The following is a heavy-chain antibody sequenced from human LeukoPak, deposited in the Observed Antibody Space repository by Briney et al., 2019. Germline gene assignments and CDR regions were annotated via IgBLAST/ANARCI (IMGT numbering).Heavy chain of an antibody. CDR2: IIPIFGTA. Sequence: ASVKVSCKASGGTFSSYAISWVRQAPGQGLEWMGGIIPIFGTANYAQKFQGRVTITADESTSTAYMELSSLRSEDTAVYYCARDHLTTIVGATYYYYGMDVWGQGTTVTVSS. J-gene: IGHJ6*02. CDR1: GGTFSSYA. D-gene: IGHD1-26*01. CDR3: ARDHLTTIVGATYYYYGMDV. V-gene: IGHV1-69*13.